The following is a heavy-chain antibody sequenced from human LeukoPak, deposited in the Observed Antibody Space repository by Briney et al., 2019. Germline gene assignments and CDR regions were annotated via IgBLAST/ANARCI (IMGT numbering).Heavy chain of an antibody. Sequence: PGGSLRLSCAASGFTFSTYAMSWVRQLPGKGLEWVSAISGSDDGTYYADSVKGRFTISRDNSRNTLYLQMNTLRAEDTAVYFCAKSPVSSCRGSFCYPFDYWGQGNLVTVSS. CDR2: ISGSDDGT. CDR1: GFTFSTYA. CDR3: AKSPVSSCRGSFCYPFDY. V-gene: IGHV3-23*01. D-gene: IGHD2-15*01. J-gene: IGHJ4*02.